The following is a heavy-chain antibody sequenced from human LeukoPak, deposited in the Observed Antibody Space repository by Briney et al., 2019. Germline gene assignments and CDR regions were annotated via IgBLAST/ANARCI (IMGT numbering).Heavy chain of an antibody. CDR3: AKRPGSGSFLDTPYYFDY. D-gene: IGHD3-10*01. V-gene: IGHV1-69*13. J-gene: IGHJ4*02. Sequence: ASVKVSCKASGGTFSSYAISWVRQAPGQGLEWMGGIIPIFGTADYAQKFQGRVTITADESTSTAYMELSSLRAEDTAVYYCAKRPGSGSFLDTPYYFDYWGQGTLVTVSS. CDR2: IIPIFGTA. CDR1: GGTFSSYA.